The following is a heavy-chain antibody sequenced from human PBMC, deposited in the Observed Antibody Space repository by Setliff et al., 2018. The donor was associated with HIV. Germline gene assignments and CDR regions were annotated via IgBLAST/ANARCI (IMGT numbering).Heavy chain of an antibody. CDR1: GGSISSYY. CDR2: IYYSGST. V-gene: IGHV4-59*01. D-gene: IGHD1-7*01. CDR3: AIGDGTKYYYYYYMDV. Sequence: LSLTCTVSGGSISSYYWSWIRQPPGKGLEWIGYIYYSGSTNYNPSLKSRVTISVDTSKNQFSLKLSSVTAADTAVYYCAIGDGTKYYYYYYMDVWGKGTTVTVSS. J-gene: IGHJ6*03.